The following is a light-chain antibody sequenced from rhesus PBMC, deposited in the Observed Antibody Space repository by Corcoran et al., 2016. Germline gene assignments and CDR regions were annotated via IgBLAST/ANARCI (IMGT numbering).Light chain of an antibody. CDR1: QSISSW. CDR2: KAS. Sequence: DIQMTQSPSSLSASVGDKVTITCQASQSISSWLAWYTQKPGKAPKPLIDKASSLESGVPSRFSGSGSGTDVTLTISSLQPEDFATYYCQQYNSAPFTFGPGTKLDIK. J-gene: IGKJ3*01. V-gene: IGKV1-16*01. CDR3: QQYNSAPFT.